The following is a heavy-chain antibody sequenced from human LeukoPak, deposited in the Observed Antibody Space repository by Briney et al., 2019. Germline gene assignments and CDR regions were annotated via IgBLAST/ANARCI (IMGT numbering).Heavy chain of an antibody. CDR2: IYYSGST. J-gene: IGHJ4*02. CDR3: ARPHIAAAGLFIR. D-gene: IGHD6-13*01. V-gene: IGHV4-39*01. Sequence: SETLSLTCTVSGGSISSSSYYWGWIRQPPGKGLEWIGSIYYSGSTYYNPSLKRRVTISVDTSKNQFSLKLSSVTAADTAVYYCARPHIAAAGLFIRWGQGTLVTVSS. CDR1: GGSISSSSYY.